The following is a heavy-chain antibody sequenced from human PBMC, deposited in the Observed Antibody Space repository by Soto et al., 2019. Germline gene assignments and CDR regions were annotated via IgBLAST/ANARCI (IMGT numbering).Heavy chain of an antibody. J-gene: IGHJ4*02. Sequence: SETLSLTCTASGGSISSGDHYWTWIRQPPGKGLEWIGHILYSGNTHYNPSLNSRLTISVDTSKNQFSLKLSSVTAADTALYYCARHSWFGELSFGSWGQGTLVTVSS. CDR2: ILYSGNT. V-gene: IGHV4-30-4*01. CDR3: ARHSWFGELSFGS. CDR1: GGSISSGDHY. D-gene: IGHD3-10*01.